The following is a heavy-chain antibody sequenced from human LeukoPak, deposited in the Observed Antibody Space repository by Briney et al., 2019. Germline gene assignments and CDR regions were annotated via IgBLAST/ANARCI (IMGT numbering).Heavy chain of an antibody. D-gene: IGHD3-10*01. J-gene: IGHJ4*02. V-gene: IGHV4-34*01. CDR1: GGSFSAYY. Sequence: PSETLSLTCALYGGSFSAYYWSWLRQAPGKGLVWIGEINHSESTNYNPSLKSRVTISLDTSKKQFSLKLRSVTAADTAVYYCARGPLRFGEDYFDDWGQGTLVTVSS. CDR3: ARGPLRFGEDYFDD. CDR2: INHSEST.